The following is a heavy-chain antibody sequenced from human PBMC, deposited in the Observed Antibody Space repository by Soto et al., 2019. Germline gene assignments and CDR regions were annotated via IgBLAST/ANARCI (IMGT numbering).Heavy chain of an antibody. CDR2: ISSSGGST. CDR3: AKDPLAAAGTGWFDS. D-gene: IGHD6-13*01. J-gene: IGHJ5*01. Sequence: GGSLRLSCAASGFPFSRHAVSWVRQAPGKGLEWVSGISSSGGSTYYADSVKGRFTISRDNSKNTLYLQMNSLRAEDTAVYYCAKDPLAAAGTGWFDSWGQGTLVTVSS. V-gene: IGHV3-23*01. CDR1: GFPFSRHA.